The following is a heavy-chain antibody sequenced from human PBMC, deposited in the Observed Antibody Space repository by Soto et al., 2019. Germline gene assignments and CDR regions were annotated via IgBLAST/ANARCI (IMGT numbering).Heavy chain of an antibody. V-gene: IGHV4-34*01. CDR1: GGSFSCYY. CDR3: ASNNPTLYYYFDY. J-gene: IGHJ4*02. Sequence: SETLSLTCAVYGGSFSCYYWSWIRQPPGKGLEWIGEINHSGSTNYNPSLKSRVTISVDTSKNQFSLKLSSVTAADTAVYYCASNNPTLYYYFDYWGQGTLVTVSS. D-gene: IGHD1-20*01. CDR2: INHSGST.